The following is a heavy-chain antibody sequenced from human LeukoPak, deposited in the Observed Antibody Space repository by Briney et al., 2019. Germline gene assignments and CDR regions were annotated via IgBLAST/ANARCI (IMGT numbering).Heavy chain of an antibody. V-gene: IGHV3-30*18. D-gene: IGHD4-23*01. CDR3: ANNGGTSAGGSFDY. Sequence: GGSLRLSCAASGFTFSSYGMHWVRQAPGKGLEWVAVISYDGGNKYYADSVKGRFTISRDNSKNTLYLRMNSLRAEDTAVYYCANNGGTSAGGSFDYWGQGTLVTVSS. CDR2: ISYDGGNK. J-gene: IGHJ4*02. CDR1: GFTFSSYG.